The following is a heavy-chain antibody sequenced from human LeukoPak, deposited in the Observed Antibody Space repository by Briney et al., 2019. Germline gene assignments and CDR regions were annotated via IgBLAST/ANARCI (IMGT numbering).Heavy chain of an antibody. V-gene: IGHV4-34*01. Sequence: SETLSLTCAVYGESFSGYYWSWIRQPPGTGLEWIGEITDSGTTNYNPSLKSRVTISINSSKNQFSLKLSSVTAADTAVYYCARGASCGGDCYWEDYYYYGTDVWGQGTTVTVSS. D-gene: IGHD2-21*02. CDR3: ARGASCGGDCYWEDYYYYGTDV. CDR1: GESFSGYY. J-gene: IGHJ6*02. CDR2: ITDSGTT.